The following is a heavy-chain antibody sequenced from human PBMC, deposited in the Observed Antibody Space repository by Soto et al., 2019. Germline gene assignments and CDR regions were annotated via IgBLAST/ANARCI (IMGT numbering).Heavy chain of an antibody. J-gene: IGHJ4*02. CDR2: ISYDGSNK. V-gene: IGHV3-30*18. D-gene: IGHD6-13*01. Sequence: QVQLVESGGGVVQPGRSLRLSCAASGFTFSSYGMHWVRQAPGKGLEWVAVISYDGSNKYYADSVKGRFTISRDNSRNTLYLQMNSRRAEDTAVYYCAKSGAAAGPYWGQGTLVTVSS. CDR3: AKSGAAAGPY. CDR1: GFTFSSYG.